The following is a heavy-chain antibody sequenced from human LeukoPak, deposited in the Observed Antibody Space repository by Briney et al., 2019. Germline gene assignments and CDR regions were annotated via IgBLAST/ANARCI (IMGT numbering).Heavy chain of an antibody. V-gene: IGHV3-53*01. D-gene: IGHD4-17*01. CDR1: GFTVSSNY. J-gene: IGHJ4*02. Sequence: GGSLRLSCAASGFTVSSNYMSWVRLAPGKGLEWVSVIYSGGSTYYADSVKGRFTISRDNSKNTLYLQMNSLRAEDTAVYYCARVAYGHYLYYFDYWGQGTLVTVSS. CDR3: ARVAYGHYLYYFDY. CDR2: IYSGGST.